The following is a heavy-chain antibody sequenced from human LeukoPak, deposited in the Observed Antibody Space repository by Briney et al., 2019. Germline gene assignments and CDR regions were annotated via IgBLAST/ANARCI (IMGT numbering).Heavy chain of an antibody. Sequence: GGSLRLSCAASGFTFSSYWMSWVRQAPGKGLEWVANIKQDGSEKYNVDSVKGRFTISRDNAKNSLYLQMTSLRAEDTAVYYCARARYYYGSGSLYYFDYWGQGTLVTVSS. CDR2: IKQDGSEK. D-gene: IGHD3-10*01. CDR1: GFTFSSYW. J-gene: IGHJ4*02. V-gene: IGHV3-7*01. CDR3: ARARYYYGSGSLYYFDY.